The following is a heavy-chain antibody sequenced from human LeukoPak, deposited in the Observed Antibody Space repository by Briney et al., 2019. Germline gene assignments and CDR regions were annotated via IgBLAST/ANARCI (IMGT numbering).Heavy chain of an antibody. J-gene: IGHJ4*02. V-gene: IGHV1-18*01. CDR3: ASASYCSDGSCYSDY. CDR2: ISAYNGNT. D-gene: IGHD2-15*01. CDR1: GYTFSINY. Sequence: GASVTVSFTSPGYTFSINYISWVRHAPGQGLERKGWISAYNGNTIYAQKVKGRVTMTTDTSTSTAYMELRSLKSDDTAVYYCASASYCSDGSCYSDYWGQGTLVTVSS.